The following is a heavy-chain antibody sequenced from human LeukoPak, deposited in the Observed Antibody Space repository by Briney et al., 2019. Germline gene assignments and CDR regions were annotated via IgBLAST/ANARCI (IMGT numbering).Heavy chain of an antibody. CDR2: ISGSTSII. D-gene: IGHD2-2*01. CDR1: GFTFSSFS. Sequence: GGSLRLSCAASGFTFSSFSMNWVRQPPGKGLEWVSYISGSTSIIYYADSVKGRFTISRDNAKNSLYLQMNSLKTEDTAVYYCARGEVGHCTTTTCYGFDYWGQGTLVTVSS. V-gene: IGHV3-48*04. J-gene: IGHJ4*02. CDR3: ARGEVGHCTTTTCYGFDY.